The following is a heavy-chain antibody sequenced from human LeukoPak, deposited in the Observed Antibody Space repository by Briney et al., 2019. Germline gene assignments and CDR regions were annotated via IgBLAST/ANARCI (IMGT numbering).Heavy chain of an antibody. V-gene: IGHV3-30-3*01. CDR1: GYTFRNYV. J-gene: IGHJ4*02. D-gene: IGHD3-10*01. CDR2: TSSDLNVK. CDR3: AREGYYGSGSPPSLYFDY. Sequence: PGGSLRLSCGASGYTFRNYVIHWVRQAPGKGLEWVAVTSSDLNVKLYADSVKGRFTISRDNSRSTLYLQMNSLRPEDTTIYYCAREGYYGSGSPPSLYFDYWGQGTLVTVSS.